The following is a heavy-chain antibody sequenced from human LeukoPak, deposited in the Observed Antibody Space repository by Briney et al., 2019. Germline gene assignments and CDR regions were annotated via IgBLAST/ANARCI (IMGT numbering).Heavy chain of an antibody. CDR1: GFTFNSFA. J-gene: IGHJ6*03. Sequence: GGSLRLSCAASGFTFNSFAMSWVRQAPGKGLEWVSAISGSGGATYYADSAKGRFTISRDNSKNTLYLQMNSLRAEDTAVYYCAKVSRGIVAAMDVWGKGTTVTVSS. CDR3: AKVSRGIVAAMDV. CDR2: ISGSGGAT. V-gene: IGHV3-23*01. D-gene: IGHD6-25*01.